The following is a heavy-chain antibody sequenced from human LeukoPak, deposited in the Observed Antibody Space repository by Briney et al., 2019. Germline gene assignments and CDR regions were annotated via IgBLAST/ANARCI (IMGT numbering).Heavy chain of an antibody. Sequence: SETLSLTCAVYGGSFSGYYWSWIRQPPGKGLEWIGEINHSGSTNYNPSLKSRVTISVDTSKNQFSLKLSSVTAADTAVYYCARVFYVFGGVYPPYFASGGQGPRFTVPS. CDR2: INHSGST. J-gene: IGHJ4*02. CDR3: ARVFYVFGGVYPPYFAS. V-gene: IGHV4-34*01. CDR1: GGSFSGYY. D-gene: IGHD3-3*01.